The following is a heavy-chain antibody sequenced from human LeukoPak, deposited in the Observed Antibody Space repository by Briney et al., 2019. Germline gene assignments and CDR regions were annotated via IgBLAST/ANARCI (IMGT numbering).Heavy chain of an antibody. CDR3: AKNTGQTSEYSYGYDY. CDR2: ISGNGGST. V-gene: IGHV3-23*01. D-gene: IGHD5-18*01. Sequence: GGSLRLSCAASGFTISNYAVDWLRQAPGKVLDWVSTISGNGGSTYYADSVKGRFTISRDNSKNTLYLQMNSLRAEDTALYYCAKNTGQTSEYSYGYDYRGQGTLVTVSS. CDR1: GFTISNYA. J-gene: IGHJ4*02.